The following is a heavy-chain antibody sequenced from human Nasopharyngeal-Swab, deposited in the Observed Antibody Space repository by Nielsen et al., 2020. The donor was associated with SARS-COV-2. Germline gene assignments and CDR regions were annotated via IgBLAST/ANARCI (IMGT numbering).Heavy chain of an antibody. Sequence: ASVKVSCKASGYTFSNYGISWVRQAPGQGLEWMGWINPNSGGTNYAQKFQGRVTMTRDTSISTAYMELSRLRSDDTAVYYCARVGESSGWDFDYWGQGTLVTVSS. CDR3: ARVGESSGWDFDY. J-gene: IGHJ4*02. V-gene: IGHV1-2*02. CDR2: INPNSGGT. CDR1: GYTFSNYG. D-gene: IGHD6-19*01.